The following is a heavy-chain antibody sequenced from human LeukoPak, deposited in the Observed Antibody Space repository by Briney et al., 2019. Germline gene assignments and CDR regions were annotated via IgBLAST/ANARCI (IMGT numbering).Heavy chain of an antibody. CDR1: GYTFIDYS. CDR3: ALPRMGSHDAFDI. V-gene: IGHV5-51*01. CDR2: IHPADSHT. D-gene: IGHD1-26*01. J-gene: IGHJ3*02. Sequence: GESLKISCKGSGYTFIDYSIAWVRQMPGKGLEWMGFIHPADSHTTYSPSFQGQVTISADKSISTAYLQWSSLKASDTAMYYCALPRMGSHDAFDIWGQGTMVTVSS.